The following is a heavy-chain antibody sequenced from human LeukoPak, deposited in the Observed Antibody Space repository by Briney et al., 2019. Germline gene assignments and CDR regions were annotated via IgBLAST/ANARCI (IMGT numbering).Heavy chain of an antibody. CDR3: AGPLLTYYSDSSAYS. Sequence: SETLSFTCTVSGGSISSSNYYWGWIRQPPGKGLEWIVIIYYSGSTSYNPSLKSRVTISIDTSKNQFSLKLTSVTAADTAVYYCAGPLLTYYSDSSAYSWGQGTLVTVSS. V-gene: IGHV4-39*01. J-gene: IGHJ4*02. CDR2: IYYSGST. CDR1: GGSISSSNYY. D-gene: IGHD3-22*01.